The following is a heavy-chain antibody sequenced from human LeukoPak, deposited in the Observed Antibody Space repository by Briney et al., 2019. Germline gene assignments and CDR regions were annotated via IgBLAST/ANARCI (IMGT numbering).Heavy chain of an antibody. V-gene: IGHV3-20*04. J-gene: IGHJ4*02. CDR2: IDWNGGTT. CDR1: GFIFDDYG. D-gene: IGHD6-19*01. Sequence: RPGGSLRLSCIASGFIFDDYGMSWVRQAPGKGLEWVSGIDWNGGTTGYADSVKGRFTISRDNAKNSLYLQMNSLRAEDTAVYYCARDLSSGWEPYFDYWGQGTLVTVSS. CDR3: ARDLSSGWEPYFDY.